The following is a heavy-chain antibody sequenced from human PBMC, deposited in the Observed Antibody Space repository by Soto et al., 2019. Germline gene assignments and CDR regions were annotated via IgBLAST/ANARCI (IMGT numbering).Heavy chain of an antibody. Sequence: SETLSLTCTVSGASISSGGYYWSWIRQHPGKGLEWIANIYYSGSTYYNPSLKSRVTISIDTPKNQFSLKLSSVTAADTAVYYCAKAQAWELLFDFWGQGTLVTVSS. J-gene: IGHJ4*02. CDR2: IYYSGST. D-gene: IGHD1-26*01. CDR1: GASISSGGYY. V-gene: IGHV4-31*03. CDR3: AKAQAWELLFDF.